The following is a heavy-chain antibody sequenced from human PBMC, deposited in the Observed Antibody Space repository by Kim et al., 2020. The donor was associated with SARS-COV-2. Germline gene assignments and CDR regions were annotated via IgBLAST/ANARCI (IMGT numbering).Heavy chain of an antibody. CDR3: ARGRMQQLMYYFDY. CDR1: GGSISSSY. D-gene: IGHD6-13*01. CDR2: IYYSGST. J-gene: IGHJ4*02. Sequence: SETLSLTCTVSGGSISSSYWSWIRQPPGKGLEWIGYIYYSGSTNYNPSLKSRVTISVVTSKNQFSLKLISVTAADTAVYYCARGRMQQLMYYFDYWGQGTLVTVSS. V-gene: IGHV4-59*13.